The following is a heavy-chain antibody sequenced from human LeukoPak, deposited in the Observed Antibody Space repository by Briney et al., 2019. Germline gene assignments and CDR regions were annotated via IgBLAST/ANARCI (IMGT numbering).Heavy chain of an antibody. CDR3: AKVTRRYCTNGVCYGAGNDY. Sequence: GGSLRLSCAASGFTFSSYAMTWVRQAPGKGLEWVSAISASGGSTYYADSVKGRFTISRDNSKNTLYLRMNSLRAEDTAVYYCAKVTRRYCTNGVCYGAGNDYWGRGTLVTVSS. J-gene: IGHJ4*02. CDR1: GFTFSSYA. V-gene: IGHV3-23*01. CDR2: ISASGGST. D-gene: IGHD2-8*01.